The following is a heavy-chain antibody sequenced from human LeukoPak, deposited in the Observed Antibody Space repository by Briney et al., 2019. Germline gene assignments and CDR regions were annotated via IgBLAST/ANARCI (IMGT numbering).Heavy chain of an antibody. V-gene: IGHV3-53*01. D-gene: IGHD3-22*01. CDR1: GFTVSSNY. CDR2: IYSGGDT. CDR3: ARVPGYYDSSGYPRPLDY. J-gene: IGHJ4*02. Sequence: PGGSLRLSCAPSGFTVSSNYMSWVRQAPGKGLEWVSVIYSGGDTFYADSVKGRFTISRDNAKNSLYLQMNSLRAEDTAVYYCARVPGYYDSSGYPRPLDYWGQGTLVTVSS.